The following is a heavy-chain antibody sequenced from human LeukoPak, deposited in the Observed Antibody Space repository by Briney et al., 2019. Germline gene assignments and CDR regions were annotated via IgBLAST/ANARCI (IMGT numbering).Heavy chain of an antibody. CDR3: SRESGGRLDYYDSGRYVTAFDI. Sequence: GGSLRLSCAASGFTFSSYSMNWIRQAPGKGLEWVGFIRSRAYGGTTEYAASVKGRFTISRDDSKSIAYLQMSSLKTEDTAVYYCSRESGGRLDYYDSGRYVTAFDIWGQGTLVTVSS. J-gene: IGHJ3*02. D-gene: IGHD3-22*01. CDR1: GFTFSSYS. V-gene: IGHV3-49*03. CDR2: IRSRAYGGTT.